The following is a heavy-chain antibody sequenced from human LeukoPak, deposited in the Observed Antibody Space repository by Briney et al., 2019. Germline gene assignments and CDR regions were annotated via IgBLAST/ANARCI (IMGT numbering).Heavy chain of an antibody. Sequence: GGSLRLSCAASGFTFSSYWMSWVRQAPGKGLEWVANIKQDGSEKYYVDSVKGRFTISRDNAKNSLYLQMNSLRAEDTAVYYCAREKLGEHIVVADFWGQGTLVTVSS. CDR3: AREKLGEHIVVADF. CDR2: IKQDGSEK. CDR1: GFTFSSYW. D-gene: IGHD2-21*01. V-gene: IGHV3-7*01. J-gene: IGHJ4*02.